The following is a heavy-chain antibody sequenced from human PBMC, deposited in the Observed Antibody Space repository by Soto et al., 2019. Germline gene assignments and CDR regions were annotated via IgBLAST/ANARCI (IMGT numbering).Heavy chain of an antibody. J-gene: IGHJ6*03. CDR2: ISYDGSNK. V-gene: IGHV3-30*18. CDR3: AKDGTYYDILTGYFGNPYPRYYYYYMDA. D-gene: IGHD3-9*01. CDR1: GFTFSSYG. Sequence: PGGSLRLSCAASGFTFSSYGMHWVRQAPGKGLEWVAVISYDGSNKYYADSVKGRFTISRDNSKNTLYLQMNSLRAEDTAVYYCAKDGTYYDILTGYFGNPYPRYYYYYMDAWGKGTTVTVSS.